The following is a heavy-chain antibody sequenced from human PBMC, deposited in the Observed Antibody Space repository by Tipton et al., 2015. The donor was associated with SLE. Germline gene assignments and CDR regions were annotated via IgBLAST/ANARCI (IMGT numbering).Heavy chain of an antibody. V-gene: IGHV3-9*01. CDR3: ARDRGGDRGDY. D-gene: IGHD2-21*01. CDR2: ISWNSGSI. Sequence: SLRLSCAASGFTFDDYAMHWVRQAPGKGLEGVSGISWNSGSIGYADSVKGRFTISRDNAKNSLYLQMNSLRAEDTAVYYCARDRGGDRGDYWGQGTLVTVSS. J-gene: IGHJ4*02. CDR1: GFTFDDYA.